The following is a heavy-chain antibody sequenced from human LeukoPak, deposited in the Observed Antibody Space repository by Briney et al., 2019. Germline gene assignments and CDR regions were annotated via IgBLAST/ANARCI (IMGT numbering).Heavy chain of an antibody. Sequence: PSETLSLTCAVSGGSISSGGYSWSWIRQPPGKGLEWIGYIYHSGSTYYNPSLKSRVTISVDRSKNQFSLKLSSVTAADTAVYYCAALTTATSSIDYWGQGTLVTVSS. D-gene: IGHD4-17*01. V-gene: IGHV4-30-2*01. CDR2: IYHSGST. J-gene: IGHJ4*02. CDR3: AALTTATSSIDY. CDR1: GGSISSGGYS.